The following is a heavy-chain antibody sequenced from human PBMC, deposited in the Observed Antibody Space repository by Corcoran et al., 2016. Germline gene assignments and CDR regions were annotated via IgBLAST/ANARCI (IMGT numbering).Heavy chain of an antibody. CDR3: ARHRGYGDYVDY. V-gene: IGHV4-39*01. CDR1: GGSISSSSYY. J-gene: IGHJ4*02. CDR2: IYYSGST. D-gene: IGHD4-17*01. Sequence: QLQLQESGPGLVKPSETLSLPCTVSGGSISSSSYYWGWIRQPPGKGLEWIGSIYYSGSTYYNPSLKSRVTISVDTSKNQFSLKLSSVTAADTAVYYCARHRGYGDYVDYWGQGTLVTVSS.